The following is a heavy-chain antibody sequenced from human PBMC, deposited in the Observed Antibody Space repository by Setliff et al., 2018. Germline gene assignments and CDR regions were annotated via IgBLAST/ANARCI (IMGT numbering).Heavy chain of an antibody. CDR3: LRLVRYCTSTTCQRASGAEF. D-gene: IGHD2-8*01. CDR2: ISAYNGKT. V-gene: IGHV1-18*01. J-gene: IGHJ4*02. CDR1: GYTLSNSI. Sequence: ASVKVSCKASGYTLSNSILSWVRQAPGQGLEWVGWISAYNGKTYSAQKFQDRVTLTTHTSTNMGYLELRDLRSDDTAVYYCLRLVRYCTSTTCQRASGAEFWGQGTLVTVSS.